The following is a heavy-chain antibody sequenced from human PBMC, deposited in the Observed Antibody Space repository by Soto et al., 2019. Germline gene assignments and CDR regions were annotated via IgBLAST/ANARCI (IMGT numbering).Heavy chain of an antibody. D-gene: IGHD5-18*01. CDR2: IYYSGST. Sequence: ASETLSLTCPFSGFSISSSSYYWGWIRQPPGKGLEWIGSIYYSGSTYYNPSLKSRVTISVDTSKNQFSLKLSSVTAADTAVYYCACIFSGGYGYGFYYYGMDVWGQGTTVTVSS. CDR1: GFSISSSSYY. J-gene: IGHJ6*02. CDR3: ACIFSGGYGYGFYYYGMDV. V-gene: IGHV4-39*01.